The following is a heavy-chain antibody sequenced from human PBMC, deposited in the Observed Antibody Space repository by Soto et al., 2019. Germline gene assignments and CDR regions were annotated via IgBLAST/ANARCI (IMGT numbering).Heavy chain of an antibody. V-gene: IGHV1-2*02. CDR1: GYIFSDYY. CDR2: INPNSGDT. CDR3: VRGRAVAGINDEAFDL. D-gene: IGHD6-19*01. Sequence: QVQLVQSGAEVKKPGASVKVSCKASGYIFSDYYMHWMRQAHGQGLECMGWINPNSGDTIHAQKFQGRVTVTGDPSISTAYMEVSRLTSDDKAVSYCVRGRAVAGINDEAFDLWGQGTMVTVSS. J-gene: IGHJ3*01.